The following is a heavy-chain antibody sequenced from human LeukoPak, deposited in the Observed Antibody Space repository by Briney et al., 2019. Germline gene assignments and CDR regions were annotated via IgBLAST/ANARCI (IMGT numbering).Heavy chain of an antibody. Sequence: PGGSLRLSCAASGFPFSNYAMSWVRQAPGKGLEGVGLIRDKPDGGTTDYAAPVKGRFTISRDDSKSMLYLQMNSLKTEDTAVYYCTTDNAPGMDVWGQGTTVTVSS. CDR3: TTDNAPGMDV. CDR1: GFPFSNYA. D-gene: IGHD2-2*01. CDR2: IRDKPDGGTT. V-gene: IGHV3-15*01. J-gene: IGHJ6*02.